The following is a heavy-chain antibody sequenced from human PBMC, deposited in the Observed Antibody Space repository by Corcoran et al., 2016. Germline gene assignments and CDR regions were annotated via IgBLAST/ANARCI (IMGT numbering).Heavy chain of an antibody. CDR2: INAGNGNT. J-gene: IGHJ6*02. D-gene: IGHD3-10*01. Sequence: QVQLVQSGAEVKKPGASVKVSCKASGYTFTSYAMHWVRQAPGQRLEWMGWINAGNGNTKYSQKFQGRVTITRDTSASTAYMELSSLRSEDTAVYYCARRGSPAYYYYGMDVWGQGTTVTVSS. V-gene: IGHV1-3*01. CDR3: ARRGSPAYYYYGMDV. CDR1: GYTFTSYA.